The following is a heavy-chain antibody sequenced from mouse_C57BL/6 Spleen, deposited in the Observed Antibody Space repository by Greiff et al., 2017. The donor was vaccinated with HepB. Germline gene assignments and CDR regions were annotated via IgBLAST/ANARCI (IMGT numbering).Heavy chain of an antibody. D-gene: IGHD2-3*01. CDR2: IWSGGST. CDR1: GFSFTSYG. J-gene: IGHJ4*01. Sequence: QVQLKESGPGLVQPSQRLSITCTVSGFSFTSYGVHWVRQSPGKGLEWLGVIWSGGSTDYNAAFISRLSISKDNSKSQVFFKMNSLQADDTAIYYCARKSDGYLYYYAMDYWGQGTSVTVSS. CDR3: ARKSDGYLYYYAMDY. V-gene: IGHV2-2*01.